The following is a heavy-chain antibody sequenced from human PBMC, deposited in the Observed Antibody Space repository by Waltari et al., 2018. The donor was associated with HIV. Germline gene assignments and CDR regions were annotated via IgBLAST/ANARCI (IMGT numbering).Heavy chain of an antibody. J-gene: IGHJ4*02. CDR2: IYYSGST. D-gene: IGHD5-12*01. CDR3: ARGEWLRSRDYYFDY. Sequence: QVQLQESGPGLVKPSETLSLTCTVSGGSISSYYWSWIRQPPGKGLEWIGYIYYSGSTNYNPSLKSRVTISVDTSKNQFSLKLSSVTAADTAVYYCARGEWLRSRDYYFDYWGQGTLVTVSS. V-gene: IGHV4-59*01. CDR1: GGSISSYY.